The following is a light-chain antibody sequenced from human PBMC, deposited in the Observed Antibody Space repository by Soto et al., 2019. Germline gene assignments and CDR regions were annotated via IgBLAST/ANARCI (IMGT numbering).Light chain of an antibody. CDR2: GAS. CDR3: QQYGSSPPT. J-gene: IGKJ1*01. V-gene: IGKV3-20*01. CDR1: QSISRY. Sequence: IVLMQSPGTLSLSPGERTTLSCRASQSISRYLAWYQQKPGQGPRLLIYGASSRATGTPDRFSGSGSGTDFTLTINRLEPEDFALYYCQQYGSSPPTFGQRTKVDIK.